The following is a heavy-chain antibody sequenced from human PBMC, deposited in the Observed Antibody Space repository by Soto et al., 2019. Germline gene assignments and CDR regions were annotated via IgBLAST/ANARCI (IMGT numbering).Heavy chain of an antibody. Sequence: GASVKVSCKASGYTFTSYGISWVRQAPGQGLEWMGWISAYNGNTNYAQKLQGRVTMTTDTSTSTAYMELRSLRSDDTAVYYCARGNYYDSSGYYYLPDAFDIWGQGTMVTVSS. D-gene: IGHD3-22*01. J-gene: IGHJ3*02. V-gene: IGHV1-18*01. CDR2: ISAYNGNT. CDR3: ARGNYYDSSGYYYLPDAFDI. CDR1: GYTFTSYG.